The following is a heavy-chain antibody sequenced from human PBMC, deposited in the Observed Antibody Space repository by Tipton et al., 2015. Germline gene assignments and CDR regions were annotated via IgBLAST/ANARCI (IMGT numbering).Heavy chain of an antibody. V-gene: IGHV4-59*01. D-gene: IGHD5-18*01. Sequence: TKYDSSLRSRITISVDTSKNQFSLKLTSVTAADTAVYYCARMTPMVSYYYYGMDVWGQGTTVTVSS. J-gene: IGHJ6*02. CDR2: T. CDR3: ARMTPMVSYYYYGMDV.